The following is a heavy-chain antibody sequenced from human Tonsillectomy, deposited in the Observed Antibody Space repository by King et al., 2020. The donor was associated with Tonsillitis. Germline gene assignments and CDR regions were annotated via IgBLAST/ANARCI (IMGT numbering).Heavy chain of an antibody. CDR1: GGSFSGYY. J-gene: IGHJ4*02. CDR3: ARGHYGEMGFDY. Sequence: QVQLQQWGAGLLKPSETLSLTCAVYGGSFSGYYWSWIRQPPGKGLEWIGEINHSGSTNYNPSLKSRVTISVDTSKNQFSLKLNSVTAADTAVYHCARGHYGEMGFDYWGQGTLVTVSS. V-gene: IGHV4-34*01. CDR2: INHSGST. D-gene: IGHD4-17*01.